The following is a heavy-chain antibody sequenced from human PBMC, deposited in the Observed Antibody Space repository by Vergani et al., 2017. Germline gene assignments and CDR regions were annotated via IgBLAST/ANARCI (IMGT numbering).Heavy chain of an antibody. Sequence: QVQLVQSGAEVKKPGSSVKVSCKASGGTFSSYAISWVRQAPGQGLEWMGRIIPIFGTANYAQKFQGRVTITADESTSTAYMGLSSLRSEDTAVYYCARASYSSGRGYYYYYMDVWGKGTTVTVSS. CDR1: GGTFSSYA. D-gene: IGHD6-19*01. V-gene: IGHV1-69*18. J-gene: IGHJ6*03. CDR2: IIPIFGTA. CDR3: ARASYSSGRGYYYYYMDV.